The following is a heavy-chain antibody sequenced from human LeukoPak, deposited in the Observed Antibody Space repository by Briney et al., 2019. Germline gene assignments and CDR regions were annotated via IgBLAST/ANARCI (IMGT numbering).Heavy chain of an antibody. CDR2: ISGSGGST. D-gene: IGHD3-10*01. CDR3: ARAVYYGSGSSFFDY. Sequence: PGGSLRLSCAASGFTFSSYAMSWVRQAPGKGLEWVSAISGSGGSTYYADSVKGRFTISRDNSKNTLYLQMNSLRAEDTAVYYCARAVYYGSGSSFFDYWGQGTLVTVSS. V-gene: IGHV3-23*01. CDR1: GFTFSSYA. J-gene: IGHJ4*02.